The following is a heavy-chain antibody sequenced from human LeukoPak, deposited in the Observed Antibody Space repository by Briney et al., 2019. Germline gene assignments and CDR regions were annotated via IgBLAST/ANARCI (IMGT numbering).Heavy chain of an antibody. V-gene: IGHV3-33*06. CDR1: GFTFSSYG. D-gene: IGHD2-15*01. CDR3: AKDPRYCSGGSCFPYNWFDP. Sequence: GRSLRLSCAASGFTFSSYGMHWVRQAPGKGLEWVAVIWYDGSNKYYADSVKGRFTISRNNSKNTLYLQMNSLRAEDTAVYYCAKDPRYCSGGSCFPYNWFDPWGQGTLVTVSS. CDR2: IWYDGSNK. J-gene: IGHJ5*02.